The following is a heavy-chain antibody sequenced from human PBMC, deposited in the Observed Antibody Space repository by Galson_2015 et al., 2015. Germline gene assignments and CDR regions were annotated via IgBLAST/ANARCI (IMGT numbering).Heavy chain of an antibody. CDR2: IRSKANSYAT. CDR3: ARGVPATDKYWYFDL. CDR1: GFTFSGSA. D-gene: IGHD2-2*01. V-gene: IGHV3-73*01. J-gene: IGHJ2*01. Sequence: SLRLSCAASGFTFSGSAMHWVRQASGKGLEWVGRIRSKANSYATAYAASVKGRFTISRDSSKDTLYLQMSSLRPEDTAVYYCARGVPATDKYWYFDLWGRGTLVTVSS.